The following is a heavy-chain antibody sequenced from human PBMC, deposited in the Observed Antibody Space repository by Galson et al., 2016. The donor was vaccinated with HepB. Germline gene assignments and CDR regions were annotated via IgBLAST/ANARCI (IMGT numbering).Heavy chain of an antibody. CDR1: GFTFSNYG. CDR3: ARRHEYCPPVGCSVDY. CDR2: DSMDGRRK. J-gene: IGHJ4*02. V-gene: IGHV3-30*03. Sequence: SLRLSCAASGFTFSNYGMHWARQAPGKGLEWVAADSMDGRRKFYADSVKGRFTISRDNSNRMLFLQMSSLRADDTAVYYCARRHEYCPPVGCSVDYWGQGTLVSVSS. D-gene: IGHD2/OR15-2a*01.